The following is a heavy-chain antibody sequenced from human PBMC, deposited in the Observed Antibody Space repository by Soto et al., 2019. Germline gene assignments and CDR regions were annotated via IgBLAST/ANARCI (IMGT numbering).Heavy chain of an antibody. V-gene: IGHV3-48*03. D-gene: IGHD2-21*02. CDR2: ISSSGSAI. CDR3: ARDTVAYCGGDCYWGDFDY. J-gene: IGHJ4*02. CDR1: GFTFSSYE. Sequence: EVQLVESGGGLVQPGGSLRLSCAASGFTFSSYEMNWVRQAPGKGLEWVSYISSSGSAIYYADSVKDRFTISRDNAKNSLYLQMNSLRAEDTAVYYCARDTVAYCGGDCYWGDFDYWGQGTLVTVSS.